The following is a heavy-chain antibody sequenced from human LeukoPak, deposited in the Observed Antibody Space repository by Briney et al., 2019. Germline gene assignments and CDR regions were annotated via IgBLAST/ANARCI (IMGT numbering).Heavy chain of an antibody. J-gene: IGHJ4*02. CDR2: IHKAGSES. D-gene: IGHD1-26*01. CDR3: ARVGAWELQRVFEY. V-gene: IGHV3-7*01. CDR1: GFTFSNYW. Sequence: PGGSLRLPCAASGFTFSNYWMTWVRQVPGKGLEWVANIHKAGSESYYVDSVKGRFAISRDNAKNSLYLQLSSLRVEDTAVYYCARVGAWELQRVFEYWGQGTLVTVSS.